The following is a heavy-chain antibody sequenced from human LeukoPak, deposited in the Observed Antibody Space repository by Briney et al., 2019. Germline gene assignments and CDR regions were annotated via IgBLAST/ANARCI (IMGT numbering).Heavy chain of an antibody. V-gene: IGHV1-8*03. Sequence: GASVKVSCKASGYTFTGYYMHWVRQAPGQGLEWMGWINPNSGNTGYAQKFQGRVTITRNTSISTAYMELSSLRSEDTAVYYCARSGGSGSYYYYMDVWGKGTTVTVSS. CDR1: GYTFTGYY. J-gene: IGHJ6*03. CDR2: INPNSGNT. CDR3: ARSGGSGSYYYYMDV. D-gene: IGHD3-10*01.